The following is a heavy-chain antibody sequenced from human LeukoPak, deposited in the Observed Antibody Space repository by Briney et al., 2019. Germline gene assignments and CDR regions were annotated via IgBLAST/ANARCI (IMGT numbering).Heavy chain of an antibody. CDR2: IIPIFGTA. J-gene: IGHJ4*02. CDR3: ARDSEQWLVDALLKY. CDR1: GGTFSSYA. D-gene: IGHD6-19*01. Sequence: SVKVSCKASGGTFSSYAISWVRQAPGQGLEWMGGIIPIFGTANYAQKFQGRVTITTDESTSTAYMELSSLRSEDTAVYYCARDSEQWLVDALLKYWGQGTLVTVSS. V-gene: IGHV1-69*05.